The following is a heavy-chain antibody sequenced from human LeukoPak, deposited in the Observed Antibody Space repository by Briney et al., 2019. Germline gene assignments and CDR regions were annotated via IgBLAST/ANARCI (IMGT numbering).Heavy chain of an antibody. Sequence: ASVKVSCKASGYTFTRYYMHWVRQAPGQGLEWMGIINPSSGSARYAQKFQGRVTMTRDTSTSTAYMELSSLRSEDTAVYYCARASDYYSSLYYFDYWGQGTLVTVSS. CDR1: GYTFTRYY. D-gene: IGHD2-21*01. J-gene: IGHJ4*02. CDR3: ARASDYYSSLYYFDY. CDR2: INPSSGSA. V-gene: IGHV1-46*01.